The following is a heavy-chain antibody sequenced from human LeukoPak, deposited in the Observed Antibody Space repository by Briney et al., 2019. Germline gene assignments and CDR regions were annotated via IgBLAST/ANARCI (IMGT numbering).Heavy chain of an antibody. Sequence: GESLKISCKGYGYTFTSYWIAWVRQMPGKGLEWMGIIYPDDSDTRYSPSFQGQVTMSADKSISTAYLQWSSLKASDTAMYYCAGLPYCSGGSCSHFDYWGQGTLVTVSS. D-gene: IGHD2-15*01. J-gene: IGHJ4*02. V-gene: IGHV5-51*01. CDR3: AGLPYCSGGSCSHFDY. CDR2: IYPDDSDT. CDR1: GYTFTSYW.